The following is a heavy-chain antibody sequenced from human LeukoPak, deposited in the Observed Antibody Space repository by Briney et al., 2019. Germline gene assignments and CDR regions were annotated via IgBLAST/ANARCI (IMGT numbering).Heavy chain of an antibody. CDR2: ISAYNGNT. Sequence: GASVKVSCKASGYTFTRYGISWVRQAPGQGLEWMGWISAYNGNTNYAQKLQGRVTMTTDTSTSTAYMELRSLRSDNTAVYYCARVGYYDSSGRDSSPPNFDYWGQGTLVTVSS. CDR1: GYTFTRYG. D-gene: IGHD3-22*01. V-gene: IGHV1-18*01. J-gene: IGHJ4*02. CDR3: ARVGYYDSSGRDSSPPNFDY.